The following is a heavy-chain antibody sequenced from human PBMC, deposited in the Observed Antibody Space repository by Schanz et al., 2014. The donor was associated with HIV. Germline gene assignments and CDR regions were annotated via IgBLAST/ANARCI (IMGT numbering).Heavy chain of an antibody. V-gene: IGHV3-21*01. CDR2: ISSDSSYI. Sequence: EVQLLESAGGLVQPGGSLRLSCAASGFTFSIYSMNWVRQAPGKGLEWVSSISSDSSYIFYADSMKGRFTISRDNARNSLYLQIRSLRAEDTAVYYCARGGLGVVAEGNAFDLWGQGTLVTVSS. CDR3: ARGGLGVVAEGNAFDL. J-gene: IGHJ3*01. D-gene: IGHD2-15*01. CDR1: GFTFSIYS.